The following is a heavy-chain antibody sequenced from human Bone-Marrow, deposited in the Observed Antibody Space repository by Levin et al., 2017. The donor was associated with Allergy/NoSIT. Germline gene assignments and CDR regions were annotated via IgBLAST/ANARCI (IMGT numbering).Heavy chain of an antibody. CDR2: ISSSSSYI. CDR1: GFTFSSYS. Sequence: GESLKISCAASGFTFSSYSMNWVRQAPGKGLEWVSSISSSSSYIYYADSVKGRFTISRDNAKNSLYLQMNSLRAEDTAVYYCASFSGWSVRWGQGTLVTVSS. V-gene: IGHV3-21*01. CDR3: ASFSGWSVR. D-gene: IGHD2-15*01. J-gene: IGHJ4*02.